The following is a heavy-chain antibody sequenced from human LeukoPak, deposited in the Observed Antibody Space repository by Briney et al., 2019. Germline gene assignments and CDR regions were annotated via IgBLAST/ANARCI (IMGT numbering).Heavy chain of an antibody. D-gene: IGHD3-22*01. V-gene: IGHV3-21*01. CDR1: GFTLSSYS. Sequence: AGGSLRLSCAASGFTLSSYSMNWVRQAPGKGPEWVSSISSSSSYIYYADSVKGRFTISRDNAKNSLYLQMNSLRAEDTAVYYCARDLSYYDSSGYPYWGQGTLVTVSS. CDR2: ISSSSSYI. J-gene: IGHJ4*02. CDR3: ARDLSYYDSSGYPY.